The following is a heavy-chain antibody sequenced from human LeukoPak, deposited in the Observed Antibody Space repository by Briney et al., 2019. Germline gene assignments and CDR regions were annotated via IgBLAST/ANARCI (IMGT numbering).Heavy chain of an antibody. CDR2: IYTSGST. J-gene: IGHJ4*02. CDR3: AREDYHGSGSPRYYFDY. D-gene: IGHD3-10*01. CDR1: GGSISSYY. Sequence: SETLSLTCTVSGGSISSYYWSWIRQPAGKGLEWIGRIYTSGSTNYNPSLKSRVTMSVDTSKNQFSLKLTSVTAADTAVYYCAREDYHGSGSPRYYFDYWGQGTLVTVSS. V-gene: IGHV4-4*07.